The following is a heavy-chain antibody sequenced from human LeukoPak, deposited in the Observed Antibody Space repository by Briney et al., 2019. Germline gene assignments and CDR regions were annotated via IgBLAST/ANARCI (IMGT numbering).Heavy chain of an antibody. CDR1: GGSISSGGYS. D-gene: IGHD1-7*01. J-gene: IGHJ4*02. V-gene: IGHV4-30-2*01. Sequence: SETLSLTCAVSGGSISSGGYSWSWIRQPPGKGLEWIGYIYHSGSTYYNPSLKSRVTISVDRSKNQFSLKLSSVTAADTAVYYCARDRGTNSYYFDYWGQGTLVTVSS. CDR3: ARDRGTNSYYFDY. CDR2: IYHSGST.